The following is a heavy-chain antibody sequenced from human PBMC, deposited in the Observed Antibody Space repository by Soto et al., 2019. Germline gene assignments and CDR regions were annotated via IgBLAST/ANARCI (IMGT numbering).Heavy chain of an antibody. CDR3: ARGVGEETQLWLGNKYYNGLDV. CDR2: INRSVYT. CDR1: GGSLSGYY. J-gene: IGHJ6*02. D-gene: IGHD5-18*01. V-gene: IGHV4-34*01. Sequence: QVQLQQWGAGLLKPSETLSLTCAVYGGSLSGYYWTWIRQPPGKGLEWIGEINRSVYTDCNPSLKSRVTISVDTSKNQFSLKLSSVTAADTAVYYCARGVGEETQLWLGNKYYNGLDVWGQGTTVTVSS.